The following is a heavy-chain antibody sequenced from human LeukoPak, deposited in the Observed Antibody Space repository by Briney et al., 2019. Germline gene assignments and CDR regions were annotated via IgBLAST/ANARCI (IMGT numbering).Heavy chain of an antibody. D-gene: IGHD5-24*01. CDR3: AKNGGWLQSTSNY. CDR1: GFTFSSYA. CDR2: ISGSGGST. J-gene: IGHJ4*02. V-gene: IGHV3-23*01. Sequence: PGGSLRLSCAASGFTFSSYAMSWVRQAPGKGLEWVSAISGSGGSTYYADSVKGRFTISRDNSKNTLCLQMNSLRAEDTAVYYCAKNGGWLQSTSNYWGQGTLVTVSS.